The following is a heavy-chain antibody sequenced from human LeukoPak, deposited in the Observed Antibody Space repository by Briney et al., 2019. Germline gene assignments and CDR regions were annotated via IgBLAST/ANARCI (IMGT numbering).Heavy chain of an antibody. Sequence: ASVKVSCKASGYTFTSYDINWVRQATGQGLEWMGWINPNSGGTNYAQKFQGWVTMTRDTSISTAYMELSRLRSDDTAVYYCARDGKGSSWWDYYYGMDVWGQGTTVTVSS. J-gene: IGHJ6*02. D-gene: IGHD6-13*01. V-gene: IGHV1-2*04. CDR3: ARDGKGSSWWDYYYGMDV. CDR2: INPNSGGT. CDR1: GYTFTSYD.